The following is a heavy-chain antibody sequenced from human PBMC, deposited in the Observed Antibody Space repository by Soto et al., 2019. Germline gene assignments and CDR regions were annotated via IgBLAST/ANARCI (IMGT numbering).Heavy chain of an antibody. CDR3: AKRGILGAQGMAYFDL. Sequence: QVQLMESGGGVVPPGRSLRLSCAASGFTFNTYAMHWVRQAPGKGLEWVAVITPDGTEQYYADSVKGRFTISRDNSKNTLYLQMNSLGLEDMSIYHCAKRGILGAQGMAYFDLWGRGTLVTVSS. CDR2: ITPDGTEQ. CDR1: GFTFNTYA. V-gene: IGHV3-30*18. D-gene: IGHD1-26*01. J-gene: IGHJ2*01.